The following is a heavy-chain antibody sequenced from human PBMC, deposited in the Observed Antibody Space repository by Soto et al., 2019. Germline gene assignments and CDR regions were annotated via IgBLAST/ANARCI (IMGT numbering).Heavy chain of an antibody. V-gene: IGHV4-30-2*01. Sequence: QLQLQESGSGLVKPSQTLSLTCAVSGGSISSGGYSWSWIRQPPGKGLEWIGYIYHSGRTYYNPSLKSRVTISVDRSKNQFSLKLSSVTAADTAVYYCARDGGSPNWFDPWGQGTLVTVSS. CDR1: GGSISSGGYS. CDR2: IYHSGRT. J-gene: IGHJ5*02. CDR3: ARDGGSPNWFDP.